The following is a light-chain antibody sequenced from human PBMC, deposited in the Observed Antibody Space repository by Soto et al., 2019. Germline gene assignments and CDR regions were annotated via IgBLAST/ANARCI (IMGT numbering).Light chain of an antibody. CDR3: QQRSAGVT. CDR1: QSVSSN. Sequence: EIVMTQSPAPPSVSPGERATPSCRASQSVSSNLAWYQQKPGQAPRLLIYGASTRATGIPARFSGSGSGTDFTLTISSLEPEDFAVYYCQQRSAGVTFGQGTRLEIK. V-gene: IGKV3-15*01. CDR2: GAS. J-gene: IGKJ5*01.